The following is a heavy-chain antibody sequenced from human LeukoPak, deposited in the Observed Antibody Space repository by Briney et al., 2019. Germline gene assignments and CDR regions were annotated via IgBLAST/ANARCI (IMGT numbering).Heavy chain of an antibody. V-gene: IGHV3-21*01. D-gene: IGHD3-22*01. Sequence: GGSLRLSCAASGFTFSNYNMNWVRHAPGKGLELVSSISSSTTFIYYADSVKGRFTVSRDNDKKSLYLQMNSLRAEDTAVYYCARDPKGYYDTSGYYRYFQYWGQGTLVTVSS. CDR2: ISSSTTFI. CDR3: ARDPKGYYDTSGYYRYFQY. J-gene: IGHJ1*01. CDR1: GFTFSNYN.